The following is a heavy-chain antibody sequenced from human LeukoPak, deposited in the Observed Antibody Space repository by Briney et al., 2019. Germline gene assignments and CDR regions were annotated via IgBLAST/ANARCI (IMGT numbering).Heavy chain of an antibody. D-gene: IGHD6-13*01. J-gene: IGHJ4*02. CDR3: ARGTYTGYSSSWYQVPQPLFDY. CDR1: GGSISSGGYY. V-gene: IGHV4-31*03. CDR2: IYYSGST. Sequence: SSETLSLTCTVSGGSISSGGYYWSWIRQHPGKGLEWIGYIYYSGSTYYNPSLKSRVTISVDTSKNQFSLKLSSVTAADTAVYYCARGTYTGYSSSWYQVPQPLFDYWGQGTLVTVSS.